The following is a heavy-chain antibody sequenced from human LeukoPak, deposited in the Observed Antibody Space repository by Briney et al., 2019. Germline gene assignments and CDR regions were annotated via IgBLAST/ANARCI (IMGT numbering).Heavy chain of an antibody. CDR3: ARDFLDILTGVRYYGMDV. J-gene: IGHJ6*02. V-gene: IGHV3-33*01. CDR1: GFTFSSYG. CDR2: IWYDGSNK. D-gene: IGHD3-9*01. Sequence: GGSLRLSCAASGFTFSSYGMHWVRQAPGKGLEWVAVIWYDGSNKYYADSVKGRFTISRDNSKNTLYLQMNSLRAEDTAVYYCARDFLDILTGVRYYGMDVWGQGTTVTVSS.